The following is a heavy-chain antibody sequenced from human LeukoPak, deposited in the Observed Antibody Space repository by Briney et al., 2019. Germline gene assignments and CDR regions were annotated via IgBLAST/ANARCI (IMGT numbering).Heavy chain of an antibody. V-gene: IGHV4-59*01. CDR3: ARGRKAWYFDL. CDR2: IYYSGST. Sequence: SETLSLTCTVSGGSISSYYWSWIRQPPGKGLEWIGYIYYSGSTNYNPSLKSRVTISVDTSKSQFSLKLSSVTAADTAVYYCARGRKAWYFDLWGRGTLVTVSS. CDR1: GGSISSYY. J-gene: IGHJ2*01. D-gene: IGHD1-14*01.